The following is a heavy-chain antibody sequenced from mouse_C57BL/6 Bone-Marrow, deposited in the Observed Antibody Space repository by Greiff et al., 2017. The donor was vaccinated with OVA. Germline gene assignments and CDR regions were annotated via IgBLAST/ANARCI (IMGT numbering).Heavy chain of an antibody. D-gene: IGHD1-1*01. CDR1: GYTFTSYN. CDR3: ARSYYYGKGYAMDY. J-gene: IGHJ4*01. CDR2: IYPGNGDT. Sequence: LQQSGAELVRPGASVKMSCKASGYTFTSYNMHWVKQTPRQGLEWIGAIYPGNGDTSYNQKFKGKATLTVDKSSSTAYMQRSSLTSEDSAVYFCARSYYYGKGYAMDYWGQGTSVTVSS. V-gene: IGHV1-12*01.